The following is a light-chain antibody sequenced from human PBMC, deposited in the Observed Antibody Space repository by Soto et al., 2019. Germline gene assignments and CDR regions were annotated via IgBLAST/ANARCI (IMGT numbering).Light chain of an antibody. Sequence: SPMTQFTTSLAASVGEEVTISWPANERINNYLNWYQQKPGRAPKLLIYSASSLQSGIPSRFSGSGSGTDFTDFTLTISSLQPEDFATYYCQQTYMTPITFGQGTRLEIK. J-gene: IGKJ5*01. CDR1: ERINNY. V-gene: IGKV1-39*01. CDR2: SAS. CDR3: QQTYMTPIT.